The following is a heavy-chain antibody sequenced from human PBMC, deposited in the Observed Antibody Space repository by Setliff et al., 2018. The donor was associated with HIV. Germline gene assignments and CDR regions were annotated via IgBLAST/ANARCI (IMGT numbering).Heavy chain of an antibody. CDR2: INPKSGGT. Sequence: ASVKVSCKASGYTFTGYYMHWVRQAPGQGPEWLGRINPKSGGTRYAQKFQGGVSMTRDTAISTAYMELSRLRSDDSAVYYCARLPFITIFGVLNGDDGFDIWGQGTMVT. V-gene: IGHV1-2*06. CDR3: ARLPFITIFGVLNGDDGFDI. CDR1: GYTFTGYY. D-gene: IGHD3-3*01. J-gene: IGHJ3*02.